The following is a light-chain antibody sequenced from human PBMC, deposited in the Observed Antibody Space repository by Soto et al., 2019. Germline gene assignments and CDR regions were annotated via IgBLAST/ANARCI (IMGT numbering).Light chain of an antibody. CDR3: QQYDSSPPRYT. Sequence: EIVLTQSPGTLSLSPGERATLSCRASQSVSSNYLNWYQQKPGQAPRLLIYATSSRATGIPDRFSGSGSGTDFTLTISRLEPEDFAVYYCQQYDSSPPRYTFGQGTKLEIK. CDR2: ATS. CDR1: QSVSSNY. J-gene: IGKJ2*01. V-gene: IGKV3-20*01.